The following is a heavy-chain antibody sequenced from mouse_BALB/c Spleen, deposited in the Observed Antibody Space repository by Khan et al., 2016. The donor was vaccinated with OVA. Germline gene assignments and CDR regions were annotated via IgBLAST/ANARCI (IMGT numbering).Heavy chain of an antibody. Sequence: EVQLKQSGPGLVKPSQSLSLTCTVTGYSITSDYAWNWIRQFPGNKLEWMGYISYSGSTNYNPALTSRISITRDTSKNQFFLQLNSVTTENTATYYCARDGSRYNYAMDYWGQGTSVTVSS. CDR1: GYSITSDYA. CDR3: ARDGSRYNYAMDY. CDR2: ISYSGST. D-gene: IGHD2-3*01. V-gene: IGHV3-2*02. J-gene: IGHJ4*01.